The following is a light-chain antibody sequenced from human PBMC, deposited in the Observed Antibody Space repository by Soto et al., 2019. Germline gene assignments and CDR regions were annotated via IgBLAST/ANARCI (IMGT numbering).Light chain of an antibody. Sequence: QAVVTQPASVSGSPGQSITISCTGTSSDIGGYKYVSWYQHHPGTAPKLMIYDVTNRPSGVSNRFSGSKSGNTASLTISGLQAEDEGDYYCTSYVSSSTPVVFGGGTQLTVL. CDR1: SSDIGGYKY. J-gene: IGLJ2*01. CDR2: DVT. CDR3: TSYVSSSTPVV. V-gene: IGLV2-14*03.